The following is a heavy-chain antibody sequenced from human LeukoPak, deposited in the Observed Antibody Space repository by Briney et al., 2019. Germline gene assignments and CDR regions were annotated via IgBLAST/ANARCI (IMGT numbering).Heavy chain of an antibody. Sequence: ASVKVSCKASGYTFTDYYIHWVRQAPGQGLEWMGIINVSGGGTTYAQKFQGRVTMTRDTSTSTAYMELSRLRSDDTAVYYCARDSTAFWYSSSWYYFDYWGQGTLVTVSS. CDR1: GYTFTDYY. CDR2: INVSGGGT. V-gene: IGHV1-46*01. D-gene: IGHD6-13*01. J-gene: IGHJ4*02. CDR3: ARDSTAFWYSSSWYYFDY.